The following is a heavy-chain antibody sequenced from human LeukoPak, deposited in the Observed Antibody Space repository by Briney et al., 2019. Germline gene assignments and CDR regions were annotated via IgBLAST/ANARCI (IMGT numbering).Heavy chain of an antibody. D-gene: IGHD3-10*01. V-gene: IGHV1-24*01. CDR2: FDPEDGET. CDR3: ATDQTLITMVRGVTRYAFDI. CDR1: GYTLTELS. J-gene: IGHJ3*02. Sequence: ASVKVSCKVSGYTLTELSMHWVRQAPGKGREWMGGFDPEDGETIYAQKFQGRVTMTEDTSTDTAYMELSSLRSEDTAVYYCATDQTLITMVRGVTRYAFDIWGQGTMVTVSS.